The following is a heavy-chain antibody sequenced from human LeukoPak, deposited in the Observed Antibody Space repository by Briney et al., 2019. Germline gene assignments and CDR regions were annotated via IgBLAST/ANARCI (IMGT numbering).Heavy chain of an antibody. V-gene: IGHV3-23*01. CDR2: ISGGGDNT. D-gene: IGHD2-2*01. CDR1: GFTLSSYA. J-gene: IGHJ4*02. Sequence: GGSLRLSCAASGFTLSSYAMSWVRQAPGKGLECVSGISGGGDNTYYTDSVKGRFTISRDTSKNTLYLQMNSLRAVDTAIYYCAKVQDCSSTSCYPISYFDYWGQGTLVTVSS. CDR3: AKVQDCSSTSCYPISYFDY.